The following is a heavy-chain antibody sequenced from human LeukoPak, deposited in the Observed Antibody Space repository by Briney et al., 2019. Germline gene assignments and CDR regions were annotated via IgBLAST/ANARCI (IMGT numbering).Heavy chain of an antibody. CDR3: ARDLGIVVVVAATPGVDY. CDR1: GYTFTGHY. J-gene: IGHJ4*02. D-gene: IGHD2-15*01. V-gene: IGHV1-46*01. CDR2: INPSGGST. Sequence: ASVKVSCKASGYTFTGHYMHWVRQAPGQGLEWMGIINPSGGSTSYAQKFQGRVTMTRDTSTSTVYMELSSLRSEDTAVYYCARDLGIVVVVAATPGVDYWGQGTLVTVSS.